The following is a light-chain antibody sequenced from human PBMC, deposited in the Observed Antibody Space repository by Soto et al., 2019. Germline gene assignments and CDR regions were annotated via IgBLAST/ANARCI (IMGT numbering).Light chain of an antibody. Sequence: QSVLTQPPSVSGAPGQRVTISCTGSRSNLGAGYDVHWYQQLPGTAPKLLIYDDDKRPSGIPDRFSGSKSGTSATLGITGFQTGDEADHYCGSWDSSLSAYVFGTGTKVTVL. J-gene: IGLJ1*01. CDR1: RSNLGAGYD. CDR3: GSWDSSLSAYV. V-gene: IGLV1-51*01. CDR2: DDD.